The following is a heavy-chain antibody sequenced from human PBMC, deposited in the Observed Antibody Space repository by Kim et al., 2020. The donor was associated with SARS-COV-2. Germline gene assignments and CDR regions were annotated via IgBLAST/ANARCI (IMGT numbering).Heavy chain of an antibody. CDR1: GGSFSGYY. V-gene: IGHV4-34*01. CDR3: ARGIAVAGMGPPYFDY. Sequence: SETLSLTCAVYGGSFSGYYWSWIRQPPGKGLEWIGEINHSGSTNYNPSLKSRVTISVDTSKSQFSLKLSSVTAADMAVYYCARGIAVAGMGPPYFDYWG. J-gene: IGHJ4*01. CDR2: INHSGST. D-gene: IGHD6-19*01.